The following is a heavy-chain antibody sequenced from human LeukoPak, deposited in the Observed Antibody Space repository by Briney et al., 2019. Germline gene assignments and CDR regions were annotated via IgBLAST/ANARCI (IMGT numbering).Heavy chain of an antibody. V-gene: IGHV4-39*07. J-gene: IGHJ4*02. D-gene: IGHD6-25*01. CDR2: IYYSGST. CDR1: GGSISSSSYY. CDR3: ARDRAAGFDY. Sequence: SETLSLTCTVSGGSISSSSYYWGWIRQPPGKGLEWIGSIYYSGSTYYNPSLKSRVTISVDTSKNQFSLKLSSVTAADTAVYYCARDRAAGFDYWGQGTLVTVSS.